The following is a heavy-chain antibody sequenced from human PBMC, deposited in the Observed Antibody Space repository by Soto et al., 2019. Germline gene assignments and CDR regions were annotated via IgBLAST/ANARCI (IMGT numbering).Heavy chain of an antibody. D-gene: IGHD3-22*01. J-gene: IGHJ6*02. V-gene: IGHV3-30*18. CDR1: GFTFSSYG. Sequence: QVQLVESGGGVVQPGRSLRLSCAASGFTFSSYGMHWVRQAPGKGLERVAVISYDGSNKYYADSVKGRFTISRDNSKNTLYLQMNSLRAEDTAVYYCAKGHMYYYDSSGYYYDGMDVWGQGTTVTVSS. CDR3: AKGHMYYYDSSGYYYDGMDV. CDR2: ISYDGSNK.